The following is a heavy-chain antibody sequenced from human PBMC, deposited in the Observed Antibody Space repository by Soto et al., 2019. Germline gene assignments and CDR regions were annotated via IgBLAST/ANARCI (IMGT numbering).Heavy chain of an antibody. CDR3: ARGRYCSSTSCYQNWFDP. J-gene: IGHJ5*02. V-gene: IGHV4-34*01. Sequence: SETLSLTCAVYGGSFSGYYWSWIRQPPGKGLEWIGEINHSGSTNYSPSLKSRVTISVDTSKNQFSLKLSSVTAADTAVYYCARGRYCSSTSCYQNWFDPWGQGTLVTVSS. CDR1: GGSFSGYY. CDR2: INHSGST. D-gene: IGHD2-2*01.